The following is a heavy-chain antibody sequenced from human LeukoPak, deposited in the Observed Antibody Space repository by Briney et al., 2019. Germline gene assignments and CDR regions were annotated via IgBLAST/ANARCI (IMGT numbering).Heavy chain of an antibody. CDR3: ARGTSGSYPNWFDP. Sequence: ASVKVSFKASGYTSTSYGISWVRQAPGQGLAWMGWISAYNGNTNYSQKLQGRVTVTTDTSTSTAYMELRSLRSDDTAVYYCARGTSGSYPNWFDPWGQGTLVTVSS. D-gene: IGHD1-26*01. CDR1: GYTSTSYG. J-gene: IGHJ5*02. V-gene: IGHV1-18*01. CDR2: ISAYNGNT.